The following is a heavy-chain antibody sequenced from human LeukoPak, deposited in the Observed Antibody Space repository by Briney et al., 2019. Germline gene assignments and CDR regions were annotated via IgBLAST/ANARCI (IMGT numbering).Heavy chain of an antibody. CDR2: ISLSGVT. D-gene: IGHD1-26*01. CDR1: GGSISSNNYY. J-gene: IGHJ4*02. Sequence: SETLSLTCTVSGGSISSNNYYWGWIRQPPGQGLEWIGEISLSGVTNYNPSLKSRVTMSLDRSKNHLSLTLTSVTAADTAVYYCSRESGAFSPFGYWGQGTLVTVSS. V-gene: IGHV4-39*07. CDR3: SRESGAFSPFGY.